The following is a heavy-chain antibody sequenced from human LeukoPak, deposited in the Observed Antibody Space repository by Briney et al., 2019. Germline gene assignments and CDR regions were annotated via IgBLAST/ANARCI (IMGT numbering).Heavy chain of an antibody. Sequence: PSQTLSLTCTVSGASISSGGYYWSWIRQHPGKGLEGTGHTYYTGTTYYNPSLKSRVTIPVDTYKNQFSLKLTSLTGADTAVYYCARDRSSWGLDCWGQGTLVTVSS. J-gene: IGHJ4*02. CDR2: TYYTGTT. D-gene: IGHD7-27*01. CDR1: GASISSGGYY. CDR3: ARDRSSWGLDC. V-gene: IGHV4-31*03.